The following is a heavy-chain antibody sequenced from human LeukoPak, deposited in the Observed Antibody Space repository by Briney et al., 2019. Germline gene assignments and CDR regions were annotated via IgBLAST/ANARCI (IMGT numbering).Heavy chain of an antibody. CDR2: IYYSGSA. CDR1: GGSFSGYY. Sequence: SETLSLTCAVYGGSFSGYYWSWIRQPPGKGLEWIGGIYYSGSAYYNPSLKSRVTISVDTSKNQFSLKLSSVTAADTAVYYCARLDYYYYGMDVWGQGTTVTVPS. J-gene: IGHJ6*02. V-gene: IGHV4-34*01. CDR3: ARLDYYYYGMDV.